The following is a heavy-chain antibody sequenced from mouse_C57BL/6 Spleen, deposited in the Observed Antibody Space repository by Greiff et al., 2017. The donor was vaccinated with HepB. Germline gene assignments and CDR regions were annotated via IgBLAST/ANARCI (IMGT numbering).Heavy chain of an antibody. CDR3: ANDYYGSSYGAMDY. CDR1: GFTFSSYA. Sequence: DVQLVESGGGLVKPGGSLKLSCAASGFTFSSYAMSWVRQTPETRLEWVATISDGGSYTYYPDNVKGRFTISRANAKNNLYLQMSHLKSEDTAMYYCANDYYGSSYGAMDYWGQGTSVTVSS. D-gene: IGHD1-1*01. V-gene: IGHV5-4*01. J-gene: IGHJ4*01. CDR2: ISDGGSYT.